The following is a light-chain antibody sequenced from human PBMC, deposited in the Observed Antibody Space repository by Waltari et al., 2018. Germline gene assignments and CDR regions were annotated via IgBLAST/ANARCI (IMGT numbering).Light chain of an antibody. V-gene: IGKV1-39*01. CDR3: QQSYSTPRT. CDR1: QSISSK. Sequence: DIQMTQSPSSLSASVGDRVTITCRASQSISSKLVWYQQKRGRAPKLLIYAASSLQSGVPSRFSGSGSGTDFTLAISSLQPEDFATYYCQQSYSTPRTFGGGTKVEIK. J-gene: IGKJ4*01. CDR2: AAS.